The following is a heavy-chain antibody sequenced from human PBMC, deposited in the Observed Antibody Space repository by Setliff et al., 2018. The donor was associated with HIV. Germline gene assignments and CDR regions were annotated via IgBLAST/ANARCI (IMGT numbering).Heavy chain of an antibody. CDR2: ITVGDGNT. J-gene: IGHJ4*02. CDR3: ARDRSPTVAGTFGY. Sequence: ASVKVSCKASGYTFTSYAIHWVRQAPGQRLEWMGWITVGDGNTKYSQKFQGRVTITRDTSASTAYMELSSLRSEDTAVYYCARDRSPTVAGTFGYWGQGTLVTVSS. D-gene: IGHD6-19*01. V-gene: IGHV1-3*01. CDR1: GYTFTSYA.